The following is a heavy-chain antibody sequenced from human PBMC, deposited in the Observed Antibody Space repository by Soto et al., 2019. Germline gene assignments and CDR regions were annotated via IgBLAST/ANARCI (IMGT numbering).Heavy chain of an antibody. Sequence: RQAPGQRLEWMGWINAGNGSTKYSQKFQGRVTITRDTSANTAYMELSSLRSEDTAVYYCARDQAYYFYGLDLWGQGTTVTVSS. CDR3: ARDQAYYFYGLDL. CDR2: INAGNGST. J-gene: IGHJ6*02. V-gene: IGHV1-3*01.